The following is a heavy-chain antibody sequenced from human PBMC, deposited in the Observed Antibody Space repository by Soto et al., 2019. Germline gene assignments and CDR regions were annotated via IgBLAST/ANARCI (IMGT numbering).Heavy chain of an antibody. J-gene: IGHJ4*02. V-gene: IGHV3-30*09. CDR1: GFNFRTFT. D-gene: IGHD2-2*01. Sequence: GGSLRLSCASSGFNFRTFTMHWVRQAPGKGLEWVAGISYDGINAYYADSVKGRFAISRDNSKNTVSLQINSLRPADTAAYYCAKDGVNYASLSPVDYWGQGTLVTVSS. CDR2: ISYDGINA. CDR3: AKDGVNYASLSPVDY.